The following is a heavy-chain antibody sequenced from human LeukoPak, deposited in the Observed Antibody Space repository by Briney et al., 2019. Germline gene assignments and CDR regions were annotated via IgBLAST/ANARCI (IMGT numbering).Heavy chain of an antibody. CDR1: GFTFGSYA. Sequence: GGSLRLSCAASGFTFGSYAMHWVRQAPGRGLEWVAGISYDGTNKYYADSVKGRFTISRDNSKNTLYMQMNSLRTDDTAVYYCARESPACGEDCYFDYWGQGTLVTVSS. D-gene: IGHD2-21*02. CDR2: ISYDGTNK. V-gene: IGHV3-30-3*01. J-gene: IGHJ4*02. CDR3: ARESPACGEDCYFDY.